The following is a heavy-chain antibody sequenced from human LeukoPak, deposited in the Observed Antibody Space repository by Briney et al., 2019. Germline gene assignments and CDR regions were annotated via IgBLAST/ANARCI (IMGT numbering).Heavy chain of an antibody. Sequence: GGSLRLSCAASGFTLSDYYMSWIRQAPGKGLEWVSCSSSSGSTIYYADSVKGRFAISRDNAKNSLYLQMNSLRAEDTAVYYCARRRDFIDYWGQGTLVTVSS. CDR1: GFTLSDYY. D-gene: IGHD3/OR15-3a*01. V-gene: IGHV3-11*01. CDR2: SSSSGSTI. CDR3: ARRRDFIDY. J-gene: IGHJ4*02.